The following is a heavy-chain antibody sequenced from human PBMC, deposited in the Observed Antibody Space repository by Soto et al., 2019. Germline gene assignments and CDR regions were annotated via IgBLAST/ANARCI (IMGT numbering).Heavy chain of an antibody. V-gene: IGHV3-30*18. D-gene: IGHD3-10*01. CDR2: ISYDGSNK. CDR3: AKEPSRGGIAFDC. J-gene: IGHJ4*02. CDR1: GFTFSSYG. Sequence: QVQLVESGGGVVQPGRSLRLSCAASGFTFSSYGMHWVRQAPGKGLEWVAVISYDGSNKYYADSVKGRFTISRDNXKNTLYLQMNSLRAEDTAVYYCAKEPSRGGIAFDCWGQGTLVTVSS.